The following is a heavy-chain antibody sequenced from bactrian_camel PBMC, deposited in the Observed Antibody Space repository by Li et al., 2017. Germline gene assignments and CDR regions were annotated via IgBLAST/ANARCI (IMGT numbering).Heavy chain of an antibody. V-gene: IGHV3S19*01. Sequence: VQLVESGGGLVQPGGSLRLSCAASGFTFGRFWMYWVRQAPGKGLEWVSSLSPSGDSPSYPDSVKGRFTISRDNAKDTVYLQVSSLHPEDTAVYYCVTTYGGSRYFAYWGQGTQVTVS. J-gene: IGHJ4*01. D-gene: IGHD6*01. CDR3: VTTYGGSRYFAY. CDR1: GFTFGRFW. CDR2: LSPSGDSP.